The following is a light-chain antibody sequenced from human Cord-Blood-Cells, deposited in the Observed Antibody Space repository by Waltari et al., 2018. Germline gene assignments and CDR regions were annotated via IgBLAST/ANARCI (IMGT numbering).Light chain of an antibody. V-gene: IGKV1-5*01. CDR2: DAP. J-gene: IGKJ1*01. CDR3: QQYNSYSRP. CDR1: HRISSW. Sequence: DIHMTQSPSTLSASVGDRVTITCRASHRISSWLAWYQQKTGNAPKLLICDAPRLESGVPSRLSGSGSGTEFTLTISSLQPDYFATYDCQQYNSYSRPFGQGSKVEIK.